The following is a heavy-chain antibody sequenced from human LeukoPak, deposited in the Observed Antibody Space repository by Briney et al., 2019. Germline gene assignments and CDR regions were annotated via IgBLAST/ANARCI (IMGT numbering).Heavy chain of an antibody. V-gene: IGHV4-39*07. J-gene: IGHJ4*02. CDR2: INHSGST. CDR3: ARGGGRAKLLWFGSNFDY. CDR1: GGSISSSSYY. D-gene: IGHD3-10*01. Sequence: SETLSLTCTVSGGSISSSSYYWSWIRQPPGKGLEWIGEINHSGSTNYNPSLKSRVTISVDTSKNQFSLKLSSVTAADTAVYYCARGGGRAKLLWFGSNFDYWGQGTLVTVSS.